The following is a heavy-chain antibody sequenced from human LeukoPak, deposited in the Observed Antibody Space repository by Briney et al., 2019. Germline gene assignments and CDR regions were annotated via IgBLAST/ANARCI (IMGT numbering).Heavy chain of an antibody. CDR3: ARLGSYHDF. Sequence: SETLSLTCTDSGASISHYYWSWIRQTPAKGLEWMGHIHTSGGSTYYPSLKSRLTMSIDTSRNQLSLKLTSVTAADTAVYFCARLGSYHDFWGQGALVTVSS. CDR2: IHTSGGS. CDR1: GASISHYY. J-gene: IGHJ4*02. V-gene: IGHV4-4*09. D-gene: IGHD1-26*01.